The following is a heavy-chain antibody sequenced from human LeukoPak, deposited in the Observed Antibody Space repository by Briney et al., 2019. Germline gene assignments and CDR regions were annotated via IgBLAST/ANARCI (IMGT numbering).Heavy chain of an antibody. CDR3: AKGGPGQWFDP. D-gene: IGHD1-26*01. J-gene: IGHJ5*02. Sequence: EASVKVSCKASGYTFSVYYLHWVRQAPGQGLEWMGWINPNNGATDYAQKFQGRVTMTRDTSISTAYMDLSRLTSDDTAVYYCAKGGPGQWFDPWGQGTLVSVSS. V-gene: IGHV1-2*02. CDR2: INPNNGAT. CDR1: GYTFSVYY.